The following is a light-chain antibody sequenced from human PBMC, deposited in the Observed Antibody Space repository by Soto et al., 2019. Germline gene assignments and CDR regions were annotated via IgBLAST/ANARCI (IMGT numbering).Light chain of an antibody. CDR1: QSVSSTY. CDR2: GAS. J-gene: IGKJ2*01. Sequence: EIVLTQSPGTLSLSPGERATLSCRASQSVSSTYLAWYQQKPGQAPRLLIYGASSRASGTPDRFSGSVSGTDFTLTISRLEPEDFAVYYCQQYGASPIYTFGQGTKLEIK. CDR3: QQYGASPIYT. V-gene: IGKV3-20*01.